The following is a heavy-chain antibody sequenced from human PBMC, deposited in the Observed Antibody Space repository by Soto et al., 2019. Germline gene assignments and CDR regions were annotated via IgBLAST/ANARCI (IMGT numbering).Heavy chain of an antibody. J-gene: IGHJ4*02. V-gene: IGHV1-69*01. CDR2: IIPIFGTA. CDR3: XXXYSGSHQYYFDY. Sequence: QVQLVQSGAEVKKPGSSVKVSCKASGGTFSSYAISWVRQAPGQGLEWMGGIIPIFGTANYAQKFQGRVTITADESTSTAYMELSSLRSEDTAXXXXXXXYSGSHQYYFDYWGQGTLVTVSS. D-gene: IGHD1-26*01. CDR1: GGTFSSYA.